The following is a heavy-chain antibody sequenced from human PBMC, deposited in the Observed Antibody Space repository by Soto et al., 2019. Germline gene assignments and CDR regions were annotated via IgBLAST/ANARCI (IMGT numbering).Heavy chain of an antibody. Sequence: QVQLVQSGAEVKKPGASVKVSCKASGYTFTSYAMHWVRQAPGQRLEWMGWINAGNGNTKYSQKFQGRVTITRDTSASAAYMELSSLRCEDTAVYYCARGLLLWFGEFDFDYWGQGTLVTVSS. CDR2: INAGNGNT. CDR1: GYTFTSYA. V-gene: IGHV1-3*01. D-gene: IGHD3-10*01. J-gene: IGHJ4*02. CDR3: ARGLLLWFGEFDFDY.